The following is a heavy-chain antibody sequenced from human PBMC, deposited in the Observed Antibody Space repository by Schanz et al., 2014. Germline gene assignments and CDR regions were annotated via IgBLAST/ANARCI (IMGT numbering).Heavy chain of an antibody. J-gene: IGHJ2*01. D-gene: IGHD1-1*01. CDR3: ARDTTWRLDL. CDR1: GGSIRSGTYY. V-gene: IGHV4-61*02. CDR2: VFPNGIT. Sequence: QAQLQESGPGLVKPSQTLSLTCTVSGGSIRSGTYYWSWIRRPAGKALEWVGRVFPNGITNYNPSRKRRVTISLDTSKTQFSWTLTSLTAADTAVYYCARDTTWRLDLWGRGTLVTVSS.